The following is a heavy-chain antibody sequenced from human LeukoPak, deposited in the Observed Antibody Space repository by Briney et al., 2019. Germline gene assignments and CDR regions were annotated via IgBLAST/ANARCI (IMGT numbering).Heavy chain of an antibody. CDR2: INHSGST. Sequence: SETLSLTCAVYGGSFSGYYWSWIRQPPGKGLEWIGEINHSGSTNYNPSLKSRVTISVDTSKNQFSLKLSSVTAADTAVYYCARMDLLVGATTRWGQGTLVTVSS. CDR1: GGSFSGYY. CDR3: ARMDLLVGATTR. V-gene: IGHV4-34*01. D-gene: IGHD1-26*01. J-gene: IGHJ4*02.